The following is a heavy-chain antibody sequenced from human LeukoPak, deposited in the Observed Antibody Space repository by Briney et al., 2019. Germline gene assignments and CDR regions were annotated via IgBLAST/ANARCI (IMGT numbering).Heavy chain of an antibody. CDR3: ARAPVVPAVAGPIYYYYYYYMDV. Sequence: ASVKVSCKASGYTFTGYFMHWVRQAPGQGLEWMGWINPNSGGTNYAQKFQGRVTMTRDTSISTAYMELSRLRSDDTAVYYCARAPVVPAVAGPIYYYYYYYMDVWGKGTTVTVSS. J-gene: IGHJ6*03. CDR1: GYTFTGYF. CDR2: INPNSGGT. V-gene: IGHV1-2*02. D-gene: IGHD2-2*01.